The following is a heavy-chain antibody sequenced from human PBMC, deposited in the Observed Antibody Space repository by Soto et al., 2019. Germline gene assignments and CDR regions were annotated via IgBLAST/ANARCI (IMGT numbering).Heavy chain of an antibody. CDR2: INSGGSSR. CDR3: AKDQCSSTSCYDRPLYNWFDP. J-gene: IGHJ5*02. Sequence: AGGSVRLSCAASGFTFSNYWMFWVRQALGKGLVWVSRINSGGSSRDYTDSVKGRFTISRDNARSTLYLQMNSLRAEDTAVYYCAKDQCSSTSCYDRPLYNWFDPWGQGTLVTVSS. V-gene: IGHV3-74*01. D-gene: IGHD2-2*01. CDR1: GFTFSNYW.